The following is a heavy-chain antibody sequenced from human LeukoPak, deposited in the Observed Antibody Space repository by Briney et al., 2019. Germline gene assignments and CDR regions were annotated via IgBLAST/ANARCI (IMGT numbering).Heavy chain of an antibody. J-gene: IGHJ4*02. CDR1: GGSISSYY. V-gene: IGHV4-59*01. Sequence: PSETLSLTCTVSGGSISSYYWSWIRQPPGKGLEWIGCIYYSGSTNYNPSLKSRVTISVDTSKNQFSLKLSSVTAADTAVYYCARGPTVAAYFHWGQGTLVTVSS. CDR2: IYYSGST. CDR3: ARGPTVAAYFH. D-gene: IGHD6-6*01.